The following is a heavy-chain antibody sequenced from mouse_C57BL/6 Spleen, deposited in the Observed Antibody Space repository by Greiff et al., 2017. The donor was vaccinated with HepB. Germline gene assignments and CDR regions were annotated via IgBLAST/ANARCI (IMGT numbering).Heavy chain of an antibody. D-gene: IGHD4-1*01. CDR2: IYPGDGDT. V-gene: IGHV1-80*01. Sequence: VQLVESGAELVKPGASVKISCKASGYAFSSYWMNWVKQRPGKGLEWIGQIYPGDGDTNYNGKFKGKATLTADKSSSTAYMQLSSLTSEDSAVYFCARKGVGRGYFDVWGTGTTVTVSS. CDR3: ARKGVGRGYFDV. J-gene: IGHJ1*03. CDR1: GYAFSSYW.